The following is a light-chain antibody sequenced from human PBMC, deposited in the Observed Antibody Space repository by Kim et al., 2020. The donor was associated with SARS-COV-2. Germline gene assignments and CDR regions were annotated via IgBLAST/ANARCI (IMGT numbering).Light chain of an antibody. J-gene: IGKJ4*01. V-gene: IGKV3-11*01. CDR1: LSVSSY. CDR2: DAS. Sequence: SLAPGERATLSCRASLSVSSYLTWYQQKPGQAPRLLIYDASNRASGIPARFSGSGSGTDFTLTISSLEPEDFAVYYCQQRSDWPPTFGGGTKLEI. CDR3: QQRSDWPPT.